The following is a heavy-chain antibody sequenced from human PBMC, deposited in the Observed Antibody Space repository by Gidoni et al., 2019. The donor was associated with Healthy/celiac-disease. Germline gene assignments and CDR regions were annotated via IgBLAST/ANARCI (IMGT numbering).Heavy chain of an antibody. J-gene: IGHJ6*02. CDR3: ARDLRHCSSTSCYEAYYYYYGMDV. V-gene: IGHV3-11*01. CDR2: ISSSGSTI. CDR1: GFTFSDYY. D-gene: IGHD2-2*01. Sequence: QVQLVESGGGLVKPGGSLRLSCAASGFTFSDYYMSWIRQAPGKGLEWVSYISSSGSTIYYADSVKGRFTISRDNAKNSLYLQMNSLRAEDSAVYYCARDLRHCSSTSCYEAYYYYYGMDVWGQGTTVTVSS.